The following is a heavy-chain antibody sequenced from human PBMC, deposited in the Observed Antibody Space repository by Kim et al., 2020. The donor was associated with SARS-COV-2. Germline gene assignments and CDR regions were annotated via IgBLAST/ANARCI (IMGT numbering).Heavy chain of an antibody. Sequence: SETLSLTCTVSGGSISSSSYYWGWIRQPPGKGLEWIGSIYYSGSTYYNPSLKSRVTISVDTSKNQFSLKLSSVTAADTAVYYCARQRGGSYPIGIDYWGQGTLVTVSS. J-gene: IGHJ4*02. V-gene: IGHV4-39*01. D-gene: IGHD1-26*01. CDR3: ARQRGGSYPIGIDY. CDR2: IYYSGST. CDR1: GGSISSSSYY.